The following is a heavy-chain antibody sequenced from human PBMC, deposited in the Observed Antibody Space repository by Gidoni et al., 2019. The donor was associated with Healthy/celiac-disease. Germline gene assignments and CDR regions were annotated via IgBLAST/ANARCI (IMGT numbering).Heavy chain of an antibody. Sequence: EVQLVESGGGLVQPGGSLRLSCAASGFPFSSYSMNWVRQAPGKGLEWVSYISSSSSTIYYADSVKGRFTISRDNAKNSLYLQMNSLRDEDTAVYYCAREPYYYDSSGYLDYWGQGTLVTVSS. CDR2: ISSSSSTI. V-gene: IGHV3-48*02. J-gene: IGHJ4*02. CDR1: GFPFSSYS. D-gene: IGHD3-22*01. CDR3: AREPYYYDSSGYLDY.